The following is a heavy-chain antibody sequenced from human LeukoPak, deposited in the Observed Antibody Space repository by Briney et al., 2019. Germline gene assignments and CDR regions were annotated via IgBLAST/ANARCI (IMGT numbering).Heavy chain of an antibody. CDR2: IYYSGST. D-gene: IGHD4-17*01. CDR1: GGSISSGDYY. V-gene: IGHV4-30-4*08. CDR3: ARITTVTTPYFDY. J-gene: IGHJ4*02. Sequence: SETLSLTCTVSGGSISSGDYYWSWIRQPPGKGLEWIGYIYYSGSTYYNPSLKSRVTISVDTSKNQFSLKLSSVTAADTAVYYCARITTVTTPYFDYWGQGTLVTVSS.